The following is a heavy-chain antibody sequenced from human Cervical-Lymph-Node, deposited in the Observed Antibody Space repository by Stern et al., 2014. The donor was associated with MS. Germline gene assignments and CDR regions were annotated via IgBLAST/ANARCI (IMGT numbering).Heavy chain of an antibody. CDR2: IQSKPDGVTT. V-gene: IGHV3-15*01. CDR1: GFTFTNSW. CDR3: TTSRH. Sequence: EVQLVESGGGLVQPGGSLKVSCAASGFTFTNSWMSWVRQAPGKGLDWVGRIQSKPDGVTTDYASPVKGPFTISRADSTHTLYLQRNSRKTEDAAVYYCTTSRHWGQGTLVTVSS. J-gene: IGHJ4*02.